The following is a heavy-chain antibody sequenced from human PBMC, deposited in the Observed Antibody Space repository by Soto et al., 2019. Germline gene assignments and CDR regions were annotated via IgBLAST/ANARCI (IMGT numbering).Heavy chain of an antibody. J-gene: IGHJ4*02. D-gene: IGHD2-15*01. CDR1: GYTFTSYY. CDR2: INPSGGST. CDR3: ARDGDVVVVAATPLFDY. V-gene: IGHV1-46*01. Sequence: QVQLVQSGAEVKKPGASVKVSCKASGYTFTSYYMHWVRQAPGQGLEWMGIINPSGGSTSYAQKFQGRVTMTRDTSTSTVYMELSSLRSEDTGVYYCARDGDVVVVAATPLFDYWGQVTLVTVSS.